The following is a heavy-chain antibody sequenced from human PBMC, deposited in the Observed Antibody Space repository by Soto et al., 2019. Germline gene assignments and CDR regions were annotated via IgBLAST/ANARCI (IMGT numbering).Heavy chain of an antibody. CDR1: DGSISTHY. V-gene: IGHV4-59*11. J-gene: IGHJ4*02. CDR3: ARVAFGDYLES. D-gene: IGHD4-17*01. CDR2: IYHTGSR. Sequence: SETLSLTCTVFDGSISTHYWSWIRQPPGKGLEWIAYIYHTGSRDYNPSLRSRVTISIDTSMNQFSLKVSSVTAADTAIYYCARVAFGDYLESRGQGTLVTVSS.